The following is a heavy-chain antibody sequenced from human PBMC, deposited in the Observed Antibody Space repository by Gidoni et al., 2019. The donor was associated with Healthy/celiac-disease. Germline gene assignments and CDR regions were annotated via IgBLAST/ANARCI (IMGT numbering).Heavy chain of an antibody. D-gene: IGHD2-21*02. CDR2: ISYDGSNK. CDR3: ARGGAGDCPDY. Sequence: QVQLVESGGGVVQPGRSLRLSCAASGFTFSSYAMHWVRQAPGKGLGWVAVISYDGSNKYYADSVKGRFTISRDNSKNTLYLQMNSLRAEDTAVYYCARGGAGDCPDYWGQGTLVTVSS. V-gene: IGHV3-30*04. J-gene: IGHJ4*02. CDR1: GFTFSSYA.